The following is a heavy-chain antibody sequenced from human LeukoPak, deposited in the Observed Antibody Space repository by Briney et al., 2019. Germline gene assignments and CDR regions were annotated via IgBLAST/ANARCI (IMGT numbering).Heavy chain of an antibody. CDR1: GGSISSGSYY. CDR2: IYTSGST. J-gene: IGHJ3*02. D-gene: IGHD6-19*01. Sequence: NPSETLSLTCTVSGGSISSGSYYWSWIRQPAGKGLEWIGRIYTSGSTNYNPSLKSRVTISVDTSKNQFSLKLSSVTAADTAVYYCARDPRLQWLARSGAFDIWGQGTMVTVSS. V-gene: IGHV4-61*02. CDR3: ARDPRLQWLARSGAFDI.